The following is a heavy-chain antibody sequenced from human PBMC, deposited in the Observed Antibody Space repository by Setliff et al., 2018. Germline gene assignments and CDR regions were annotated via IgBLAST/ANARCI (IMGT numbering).Heavy chain of an antibody. J-gene: IGHJ6*03. Sequence: PSETLSLTCIVAGDSISNTGYYWGWIRQPPGKGLEWIGRIYNSGTTNYNPSLKSRVTISADTSTSTVYLEVSSLRSEDTAMYYCAREGVETRSSTDYRYYMDVWGKGTTVTVSS. CDR3: AREGVETRSSTDYRYYMDV. CDR2: IYNSGTT. V-gene: IGHV4-39*07. D-gene: IGHD1-1*01. CDR1: GDSISNTGYY.